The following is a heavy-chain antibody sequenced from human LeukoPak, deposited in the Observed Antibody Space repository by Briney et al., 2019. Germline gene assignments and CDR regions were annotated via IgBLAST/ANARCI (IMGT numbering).Heavy chain of an antibody. J-gene: IGHJ4*02. D-gene: IGHD5-24*01. V-gene: IGHV1-8*02. CDR1: GYTFTSYD. CDR2: MNPNSGNT. CDR3: ARATPGGLHGYSFDY. Sequence: ASVKVSCKASGYTFTSYDINWVRQATGQGLEWMGWMNPNSGNTGFAQKFQDRVSMTRDTSINTAYMELTRLRSGDTAVYYYARATPGGLHGYSFDYWGQGTVVTVYS.